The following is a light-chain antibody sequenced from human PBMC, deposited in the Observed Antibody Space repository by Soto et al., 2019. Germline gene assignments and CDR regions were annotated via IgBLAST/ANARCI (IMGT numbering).Light chain of an antibody. V-gene: IGKV3-20*01. J-gene: IGKJ1*01. Sequence: EIVLTQSPGTLSLSPGARATLSCRASQSVSRNFLAWYRQKPGQAPRLLIYDASNRATGIPARFSGSGSGTDFTLTISSLEPEDFAVYYCQQYGSSSWTFGQGTKVDIK. CDR3: QQYGSSSWT. CDR1: QSVSRNF. CDR2: DAS.